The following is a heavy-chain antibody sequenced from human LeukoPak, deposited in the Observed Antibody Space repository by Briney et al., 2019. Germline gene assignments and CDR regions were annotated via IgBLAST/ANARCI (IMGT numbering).Heavy chain of an antibody. Sequence: SETLSLTCTVSGGSISSGGYYWSWIRQHPGKGLEWIGYIYYSGSTYYNPSLKSRVTISVDTSKNQFSLKLSSVTAADTAVYYCARVMHYYDSSGYYYGRDYYYGMDVWGQGTTVTVSS. CDR3: ARVMHYYDSSGYYYGRDYYYGMDV. CDR1: GGSISSGGYY. CDR2: IYYSGST. J-gene: IGHJ6*02. V-gene: IGHV4-31*03. D-gene: IGHD3-22*01.